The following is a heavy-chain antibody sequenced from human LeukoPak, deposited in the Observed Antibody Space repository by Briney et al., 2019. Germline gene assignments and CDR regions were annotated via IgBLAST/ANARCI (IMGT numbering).Heavy chain of an antibody. Sequence: ASVKVSCKASGYIFNSQGMNWVRQAPGQGLEWMGWINTDSGDPTYAQGFTGRFVFSLDSSVSTAYLQINNLMPEDTAKYFCAREILRFDFWGQGTTVTVSS. CDR3: AREILRFDF. CDR1: GYIFNSQG. CDR2: INTDSGDP. J-gene: IGHJ3*01. V-gene: IGHV7-4-1*02.